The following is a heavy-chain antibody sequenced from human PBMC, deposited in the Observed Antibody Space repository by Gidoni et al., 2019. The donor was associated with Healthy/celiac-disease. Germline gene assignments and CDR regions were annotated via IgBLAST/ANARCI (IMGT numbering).Heavy chain of an antibody. V-gene: IGHV3-21*01. J-gene: IGHJ5*01. Sequence: EAQLVASGGGLVKPGGSLRLSCAASGSPFSRYSMNWVRQAQGKGLEWGSSISSSSSYIYYAGSVKSRFTMSRDNAKNSLYLEMNGVRAEDTAVYYCARPGYSSGWFAYWGQGTLVTVSS. CDR2: ISSSSSYI. CDR1: GSPFSRYS. D-gene: IGHD6-19*01. CDR3: ARPGYSSGWFAY.